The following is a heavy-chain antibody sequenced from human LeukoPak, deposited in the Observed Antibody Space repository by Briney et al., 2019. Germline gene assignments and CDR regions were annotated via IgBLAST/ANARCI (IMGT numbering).Heavy chain of an antibody. Sequence: GGSLRLSCAASGFTFASYAMSWVRQAPGKGLEWIGRIKSISDGGTTDYAAPVKGRFTVSRDDSKNTLYLQMNSLKTEDTAVYYCSTAFWSGLLWGQGTKITVSS. J-gene: IGHJ3*01. V-gene: IGHV3-15*01. CDR3: STAFWSGLL. CDR2: IKSISDGGTT. CDR1: GFTFASYA. D-gene: IGHD3-3*01.